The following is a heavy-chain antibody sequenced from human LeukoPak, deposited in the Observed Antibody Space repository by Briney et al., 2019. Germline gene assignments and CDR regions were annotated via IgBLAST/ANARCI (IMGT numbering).Heavy chain of an antibody. Sequence: PSETLSLTCAVYGGSFSGYYWSWIRQPPGKGLEWIGEINHSGSTNYNPSLKSRVTISVDTSKNQFSLKLSSVPAADTAVYYCASIAVVVAATHYFDYWGQGTLVTVSS. J-gene: IGHJ4*02. D-gene: IGHD2-15*01. CDR1: GGSFSGYY. CDR2: INHSGST. CDR3: ASIAVVVAATHYFDY. V-gene: IGHV4-34*01.